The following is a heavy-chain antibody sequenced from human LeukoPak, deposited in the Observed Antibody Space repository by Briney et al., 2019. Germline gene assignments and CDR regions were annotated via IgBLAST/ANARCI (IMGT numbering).Heavy chain of an antibody. CDR3: ARVYSSGFIGY. CDR2: INPSGGST. Sequence: ASVKVSSKASGYTFTSYYMHWVRQAPGQGLEWMGIINPSGGSTSYAQKFQGRVTMTRDTSTSTVYMELSSLRSEDTAVYYCARVYSSGFIGYWGQGTLVTVSS. CDR1: GYTFTSYY. V-gene: IGHV1-46*01. D-gene: IGHD6-19*01. J-gene: IGHJ4*02.